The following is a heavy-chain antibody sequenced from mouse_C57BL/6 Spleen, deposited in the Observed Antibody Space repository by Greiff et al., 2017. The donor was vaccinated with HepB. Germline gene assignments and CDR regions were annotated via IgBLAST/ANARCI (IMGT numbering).Heavy chain of an antibody. Sequence: DVMLVESGEGLVKPGGSLKLSCAASGFTFSSYAMSWVRQTPEKRLEWVAYISSGGDYIYYADTVKGRFTISRDNARNTLYLQMSSLKSEDTAMYYCTRGGNYDWFAYWGQGTLVTVSA. CDR3: TRGGNYDWFAY. CDR2: ISSGGDYI. CDR1: GFTFSSYA. V-gene: IGHV5-9-1*02. J-gene: IGHJ3*01. D-gene: IGHD2-1*01.